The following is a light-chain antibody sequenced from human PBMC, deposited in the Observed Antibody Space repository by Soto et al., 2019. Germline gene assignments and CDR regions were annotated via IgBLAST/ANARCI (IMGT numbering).Light chain of an antibody. CDR2: ATS. J-gene: IGKJ3*01. CDR3: QHYGTSAL. Sequence: EIVLTQSPGTLSLSPGERATLSCRASQSVSSSYLAWYQQKPGQAPRLLIYATSDRATGIPDRFSASGSGTDFTLTISRLEPEDFAVYYCQHYGTSALFGPGTKVDIK. V-gene: IGKV3-20*01. CDR1: QSVSSSY.